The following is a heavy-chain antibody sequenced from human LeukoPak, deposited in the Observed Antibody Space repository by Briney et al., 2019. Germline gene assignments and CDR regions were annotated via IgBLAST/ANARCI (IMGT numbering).Heavy chain of an antibody. V-gene: IGHV3-23*05. D-gene: IGHD3/OR15-3a*01. Sequence: GALRLSCAASGFVFRSYGMNWVRQAPGKGLEWVSGIYTNGRDTRYAGSVKGRFTISRDNSKNTLYLQMHSLRVEDTAVYYCAHLVWEYVGGLDVWGQGTTVTVSS. CDR2: IYTNGRDT. CDR1: GFVFRSYG. CDR3: AHLVWEYVGGLDV. J-gene: IGHJ6*02.